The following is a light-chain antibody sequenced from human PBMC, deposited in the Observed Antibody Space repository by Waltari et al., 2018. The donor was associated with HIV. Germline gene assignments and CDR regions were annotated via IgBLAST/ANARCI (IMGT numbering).Light chain of an antibody. CDR3: SSYTSSSKV. CDR1: SSDVGGYNY. J-gene: IGLJ2*01. V-gene: IGLV2-14*01. Sequence: QSALTQPASVSGSPGQSITISCTGTSSDVGGYNYVSWYQQPPGKAPKLIIYEVSNRPSGVSNRFSGSKSGNPASLTISGLQAEDEADYYCSSYTSSSKVFGGGTKLTVL. CDR2: EVS.